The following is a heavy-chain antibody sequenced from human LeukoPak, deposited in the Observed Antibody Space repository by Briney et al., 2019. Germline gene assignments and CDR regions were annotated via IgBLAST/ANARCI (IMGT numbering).Heavy chain of an antibody. CDR1: GYTFTGYY. CDR3: ARDFGIGTRVFDY. V-gene: IGHV1-46*01. Sequence: ASVKVSCEASGYTFTGYYMHWVRQAPGQGLEWMGIINPSGGSTSYAQKFQGRVTMTRDTSTSTVYMELSSLRSEDTAVYYCARDFGIGTRVFDYWGQGTLVTVSS. CDR2: INPSGGST. J-gene: IGHJ4*02. D-gene: IGHD1-26*01.